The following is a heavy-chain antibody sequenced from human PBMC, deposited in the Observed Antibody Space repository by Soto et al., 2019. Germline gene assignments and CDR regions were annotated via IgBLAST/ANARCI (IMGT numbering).Heavy chain of an antibody. CDR2: ISSDGRNE. J-gene: IGHJ4*02. Sequence: QMQLVESGGGVVQPGRSLRLSWVASGFTFSGDGMVWVRQAPGRGLEWVSTISSDGRNEHYADSVQGRFTVSRDNSQNTMYLQMDSLRDEDTAVYYCTRGGTPYFDCWGQGTLVTVSS. V-gene: IGHV3-30*03. D-gene: IGHD1-1*01. CDR3: TRGGTPYFDC. CDR1: GFTFSGDG.